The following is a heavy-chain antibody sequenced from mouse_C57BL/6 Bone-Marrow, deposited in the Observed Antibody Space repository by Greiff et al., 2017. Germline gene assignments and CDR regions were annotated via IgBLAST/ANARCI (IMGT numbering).Heavy chain of an antibody. CDR3: ASEECFGY. J-gene: IGHJ2*01. CDR1: GYTFTSYW. Sequence: QVQLQQPGAELVRPGSSVKLSCKASGYTFTSYWMHWVKQRPIQGLEWIGNIDPSDSETKYNQKFKDKATLTVDKSSSTAYMQLRSLTSEDSAVYYCASEECFGYWGQGTTRTVSS. V-gene: IGHV1-52*01. CDR2: IDPSDSET.